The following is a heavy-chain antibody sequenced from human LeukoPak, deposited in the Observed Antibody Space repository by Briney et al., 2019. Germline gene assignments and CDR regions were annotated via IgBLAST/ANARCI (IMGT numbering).Heavy chain of an antibody. V-gene: IGHV4-59*01. Sequence: SETLSLTCTVSGGSISSYYWSWIRQPPGKGLEWIGYIYYSGSTNYNPSLKSRVTISVDTSKNQFSLKLSSVTAADTAVYYCARARLFIAAYSPQYYFDYWGQGTLVNVSS. CDR1: GGSISSYY. CDR3: ARARLFIAAYSPQYYFDY. D-gene: IGHD6-13*01. CDR2: IYYSGST. J-gene: IGHJ4*02.